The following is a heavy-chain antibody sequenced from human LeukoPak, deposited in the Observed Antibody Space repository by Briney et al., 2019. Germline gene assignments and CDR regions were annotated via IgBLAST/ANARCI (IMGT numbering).Heavy chain of an antibody. D-gene: IGHD1-26*01. J-gene: IGHJ4*02. CDR2: ISAYNGNT. Sequence: GASVKVSCKASGYTFTSYGISWVRQAPGQGLEWMGWISAYNGNTNYAQKLQGRVTMTTDTSTSTAYMELRGLRSDDTAVYYCARDRKWELLELFDYWGQGTLVTVSS. CDR3: ARDRKWELLELFDY. V-gene: IGHV1-18*01. CDR1: GYTFTSYG.